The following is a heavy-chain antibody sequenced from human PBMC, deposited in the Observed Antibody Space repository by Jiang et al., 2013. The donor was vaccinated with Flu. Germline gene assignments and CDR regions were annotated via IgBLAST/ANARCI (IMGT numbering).Heavy chain of an antibody. Sequence: GPGLVKPSETLSLTCAVSGYSISSGYFWGWIRQPPGKGLEWIGSASYVGSNDYNQHGTTYYNPSLKGRVTISVDMSKNHLSLRLSSVTAADTAVYYCARHQAVASLDYWGQGTLVTVSS. CDR2: ASYVGSNDYNQHGTT. CDR3: ARHQAVASLDY. J-gene: IGHJ4*02. V-gene: IGHV4-38-2*01. D-gene: IGHD6-19*01. CDR1: GYSISSGYF.